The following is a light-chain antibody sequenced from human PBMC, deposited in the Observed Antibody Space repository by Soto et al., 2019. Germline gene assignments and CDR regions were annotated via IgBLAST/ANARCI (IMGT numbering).Light chain of an antibody. CDR2: YDD. J-gene: IGLJ2*01. V-gene: IGLV1-36*01. CDR3: ATWDDSLNGPV. Sequence: QSVLTQPPSVSEAPRQRVTISCSGSSSNIGNNAVNWFQQLPRKAPKLLIYYDDLVPSGVSDRFSGSKSGTSASLAIRGLQSEDEADYYCATWDDSLNGPVFGGGTKLTVL. CDR1: SSNIGNNA.